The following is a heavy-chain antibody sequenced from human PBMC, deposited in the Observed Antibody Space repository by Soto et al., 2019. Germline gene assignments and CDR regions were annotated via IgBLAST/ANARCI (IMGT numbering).Heavy chain of an antibody. V-gene: IGHV1-3*01. Sequence: ASVKVSCKPSGYTFTSYAMHWVRQAPGQRLEWMGWINAGNGNTKYSQKFQGRVTITRDTSASTAYMELSSLRSEDTAVYYCAREERSTIFGVANFDYWGQGTLVTVSS. D-gene: IGHD3-3*01. CDR1: GYTFTSYA. CDR2: INAGNGNT. J-gene: IGHJ4*02. CDR3: AREERSTIFGVANFDY.